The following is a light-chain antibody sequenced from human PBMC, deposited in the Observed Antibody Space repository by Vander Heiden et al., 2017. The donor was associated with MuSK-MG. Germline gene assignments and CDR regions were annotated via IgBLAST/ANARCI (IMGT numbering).Light chain of an antibody. CDR3: MQALQTPPYT. V-gene: IGKV2-28*01. CDR1: QSLLHSNGYNY. CDR2: LGS. J-gene: IGKJ2*01. Sequence: DIVMTQSPLSLPVTHGEPASISCRSSQSLLHSNGYNYLDWYLQKPGQAPQLLIYLGSNRASGVPDRFSGSGSGTDFTLKISRGEAEDVGVYYCMQALQTPPYTFGQGTKLEIK.